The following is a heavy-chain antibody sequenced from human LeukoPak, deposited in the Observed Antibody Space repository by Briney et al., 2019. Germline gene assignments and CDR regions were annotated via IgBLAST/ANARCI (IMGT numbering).Heavy chain of an antibody. CDR1: GGSFSGYY. D-gene: IGHD3-22*01. Sequence: SETLSLTCAVYGGSFSGYYWSWIRQPPGKGLEWIGEINHSGSTNYNPSLKSRVTISVDTSKNQFSLKLSSVTAADTAVYYCARPADHDSSGYDAFDIWGQGTMVTVSS. CDR2: INHSGST. CDR3: ARPADHDSSGYDAFDI. J-gene: IGHJ3*02. V-gene: IGHV4-34*01.